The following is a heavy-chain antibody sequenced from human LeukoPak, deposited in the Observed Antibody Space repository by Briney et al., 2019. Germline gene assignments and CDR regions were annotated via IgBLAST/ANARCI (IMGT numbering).Heavy chain of an antibody. V-gene: IGHV3-23*01. Sequence: PSETLSLTCTVSGGSISSGGYYWSWVRQAPGKGLEWVSAISGSGGSTYYADSVKGRFTISRDNSKNTLYLQMNSLRAEDTAVYYCAKVGPRAFDYWGQGTLVTVSS. CDR2: ISGSGGST. CDR1: GGSISSGGYY. CDR3: AKVGPRAFDY. J-gene: IGHJ4*02.